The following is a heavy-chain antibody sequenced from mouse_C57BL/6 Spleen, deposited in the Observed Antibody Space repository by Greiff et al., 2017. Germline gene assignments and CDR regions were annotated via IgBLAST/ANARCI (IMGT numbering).Heavy chain of an antibody. D-gene: IGHD1-1*01. J-gene: IGHJ3*01. CDR1: GFTFSSYA. CDR3: ARDHYYGSRPALFAY. V-gene: IGHV5-4*01. Sequence: EVHLVESGGGLVKPGGSLKLSCAASGFTFSSYAMSWVRQTPEKRLEWVATISDGGSYTYYPDNVKGRFTISRDNAKNNLYLQMSHLKSEDTAMYYCARDHYYGSRPALFAYWGQGTLVTVSA. CDR2: ISDGGSYT.